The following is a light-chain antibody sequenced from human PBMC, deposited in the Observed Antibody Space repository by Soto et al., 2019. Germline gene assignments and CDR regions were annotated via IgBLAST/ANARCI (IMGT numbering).Light chain of an antibody. CDR3: CSYVGSSTWV. CDR2: DGS. V-gene: IGLV2-23*01. J-gene: IGLJ1*01. CDR1: SSDVGSYNL. Sequence: QSALTQPASVSGSPGQSITISCTGTSSDVGSYNLVSWYQQHPGKAPKLLIYDGSKRPSGVSKRFSESKSGNTASLSISVIQAEDEADYYCCSYVGSSTWVFGAGTKVTVL.